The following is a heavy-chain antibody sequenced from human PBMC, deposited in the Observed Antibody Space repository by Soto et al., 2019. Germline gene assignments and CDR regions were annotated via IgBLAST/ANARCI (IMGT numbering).Heavy chain of an antibody. CDR3: ARGSLTFER. Sequence: SETRSLTCTVSGGSLSSFYWSWIRQPAGKGLEWIGRIYPSGRTNYKPSLKSRVTMSVDTSKNQFSLNLSSVTAADTAVYYCARGSLTFERWGKGNLVIVSS. J-gene: IGHJ5*02. CDR2: IYPSGRT. CDR1: GGSLSSFY. V-gene: IGHV4-4*07.